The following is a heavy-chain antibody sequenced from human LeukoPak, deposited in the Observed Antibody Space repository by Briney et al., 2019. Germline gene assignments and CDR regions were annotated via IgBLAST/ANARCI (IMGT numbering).Heavy chain of an antibody. CDR1: GXTVXXXX. D-gene: IGHD1-26*01. CDR2: IYSGGNT. V-gene: IGHV3-66*01. CDR3: ARDRVGATTNFDY. Sequence: SGXTVXXXXXXXXRXXXGXXXXWVSVIYSGGNTYYGDSVKGRFTISRDNSKNTLYLQMNSLRAEDTAVYYCARDRVGATTNFDYWGQGTLVTVSS. J-gene: IGHJ4*02.